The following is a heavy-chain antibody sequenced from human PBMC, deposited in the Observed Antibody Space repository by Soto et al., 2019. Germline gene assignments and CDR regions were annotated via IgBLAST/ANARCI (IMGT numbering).Heavy chain of an antibody. J-gene: IGHJ3*02. CDR2: IIPILDIA. V-gene: IGHV1-69*04. Sequence: QVQLVQSGAEVKKPGSSVKVSCKVSGATFSTYGITWVRQAPGQGLEWMGRIIPILDIADYAQNFQGRVTITADRSTSIAYMERSSLRSEDTAVYYWARGGDGRGSESVFESWGQGTKVTVSS. D-gene: IGHD3-10*01. CDR3: ARGGDGRGSESVFES. CDR1: GATFSTYG.